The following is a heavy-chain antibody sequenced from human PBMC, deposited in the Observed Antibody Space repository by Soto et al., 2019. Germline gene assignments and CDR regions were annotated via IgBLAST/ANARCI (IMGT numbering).Heavy chain of an antibody. Sequence: QVQLVQSGTEVRKPGASVKVSCKASGYTFTNYGITWVRQAPGQGLEWMGWISADNGVTNYAQKLQGRVTMTTDTATSTGYMELRSLRSDDTAVYYCARRGVLPDYWGQGTLVTVSS. CDR1: GYTFTNYG. CDR2: ISADNGVT. D-gene: IGHD3-10*01. J-gene: IGHJ4*02. CDR3: ARRGVLPDY. V-gene: IGHV1-18*01.